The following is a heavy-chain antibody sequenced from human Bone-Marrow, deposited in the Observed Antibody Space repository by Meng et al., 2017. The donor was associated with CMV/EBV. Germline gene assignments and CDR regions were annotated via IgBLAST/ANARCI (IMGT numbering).Heavy chain of an antibody. Sequence: CAASGFTFSNAWLSWVRQAPGKGLEWVGRVKSKTDGGTTDYAAPVKGRFTISRDDSKNTLYLQMNSLKTEDTAVHYCTTEVSSGFDYWGRGTLVTVSS. D-gene: IGHD3-22*01. CDR3: TTEVSSGFDY. CDR2: VKSKTDGGTT. V-gene: IGHV3-15*01. CDR1: GFTFSNAW. J-gene: IGHJ4*02.